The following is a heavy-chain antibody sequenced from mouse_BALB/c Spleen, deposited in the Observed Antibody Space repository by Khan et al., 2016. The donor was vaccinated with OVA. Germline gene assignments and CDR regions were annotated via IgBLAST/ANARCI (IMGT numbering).Heavy chain of an antibody. CDR1: GFSLSTSGMG. V-gene: IGHV8-12*01. D-gene: IGHD2-4*01. CDR3: ARTRSTRITTGFAF. Sequence: QVTLKESGPGILQPSQTLSLTCSFSGFSLSTSGMGVSWIRQPSGKGLEWLAHIFWDDDKRYNPSLKSRLTISTDTSRNQVFLKITSVDTAETATYFCARTRSTRITTGFAFWGQGTLVTVSA. CDR2: IFWDDDK. J-gene: IGHJ3*01.